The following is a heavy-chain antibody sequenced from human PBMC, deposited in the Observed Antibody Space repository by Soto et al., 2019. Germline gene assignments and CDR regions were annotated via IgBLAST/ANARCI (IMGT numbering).Heavy chain of an antibody. D-gene: IGHD6-19*01. Sequence: SEXLSLTCTVSGGSISSSSYYWGWIRHPPGKGLEWIGSIYYSGSTYYNPSLKSRVTISVDTSKNQFSLKLSSVTAADTAVYYCERHVESRGWFDYWGQGTLVTVSS. CDR2: IYYSGST. CDR3: ERHVESRGWFDY. J-gene: IGHJ4*02. CDR1: GGSISSSSYY. V-gene: IGHV4-39*01.